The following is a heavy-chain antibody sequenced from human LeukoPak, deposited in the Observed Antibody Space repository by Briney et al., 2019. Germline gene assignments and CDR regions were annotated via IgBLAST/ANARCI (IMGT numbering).Heavy chain of an antibody. D-gene: IGHD3-10*01. V-gene: IGHV3-21*01. CDR2: ISSSSSYK. J-gene: IGHJ4*02. CDR3: ARELDGSGSYYDY. Sequence: GGSLRLSCAGSGFNFSTYEMNWVRQAPGKGLEWVSSISSSSSYKNYADSMKGRFTISRDNAKNSLYLQMNSLRAEDTAVYYCARELDGSGSYYDYWGQGTLVTVSS. CDR1: GFNFSTYE.